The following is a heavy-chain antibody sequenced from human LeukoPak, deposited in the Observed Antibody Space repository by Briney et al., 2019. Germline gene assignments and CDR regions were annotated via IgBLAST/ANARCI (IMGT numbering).Heavy chain of an antibody. V-gene: IGHV3-21*01. Sequence: GGSLRLSCAASGFTFSSYSMNWVRQAPGKGLEWVSSISSSSSYIYYADSVKGRFTISRDNAENSLYLQMNSLRAEDTAVYYCAREDDSSGYPYDYWGQGTLVTVSS. CDR2: ISSSSSYI. CDR3: AREDDSSGYPYDY. J-gene: IGHJ4*02. D-gene: IGHD3-22*01. CDR1: GFTFSSYS.